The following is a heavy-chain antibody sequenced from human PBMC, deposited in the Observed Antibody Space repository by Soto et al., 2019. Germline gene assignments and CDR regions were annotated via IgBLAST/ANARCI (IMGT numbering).Heavy chain of an antibody. CDR2: IYYSGST. J-gene: IGHJ6*02. D-gene: IGHD3-9*01. Sequence: PSETLSLTCTVSGGSVSSGSYYWSWIRQPPGKGLEWIGYIYYSGSTNYNPSLKSRVTISVDTSKNQFSRKLSSVTAADTAVYYCARDSPLTGYYRGYDYYGMDVWGQGTTVTVSS. CDR3: ARDSPLTGYYRGYDYYGMDV. V-gene: IGHV4-61*01. CDR1: GGSVSSGSYY.